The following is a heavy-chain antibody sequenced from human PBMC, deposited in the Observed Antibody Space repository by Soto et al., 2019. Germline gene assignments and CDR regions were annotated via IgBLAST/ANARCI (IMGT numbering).Heavy chain of an antibody. CDR2: IRSKANSYAT. CDR3: TRHHFHCSGGSCYLDNY. Sequence: EVQLVESGGGLVQPGGSLKLSCAASGFTFSGSAMHWVRQASGKGLEWVGRIRSKANSYATAYAASVKGRFTISRDDSNNTAYLQMNSLKTEDTAVYYCTRHHFHCSGGSCYLDNYWRQGTLVTVSS. D-gene: IGHD2-15*01. V-gene: IGHV3-73*01. J-gene: IGHJ4*02. CDR1: GFTFSGSA.